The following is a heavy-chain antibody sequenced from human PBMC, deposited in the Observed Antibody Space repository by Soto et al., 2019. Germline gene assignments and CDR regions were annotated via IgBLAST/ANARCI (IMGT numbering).Heavy chain of an antibody. Sequence: PGESLKISCAASGFTFSSYWMSWVRQAPGKGLEWVANIKQDGSEKYYVDSVKGRFTISRDNAKNSLYLQMNSLRAEDTAVYYCARVSLPRYSYCTNGVCPSDAFDIWGQGTMVT. D-gene: IGHD2-8*01. CDR2: IKQDGSEK. J-gene: IGHJ3*02. CDR1: GFTFSSYW. CDR3: ARVSLPRYSYCTNGVCPSDAFDI. V-gene: IGHV3-7*03.